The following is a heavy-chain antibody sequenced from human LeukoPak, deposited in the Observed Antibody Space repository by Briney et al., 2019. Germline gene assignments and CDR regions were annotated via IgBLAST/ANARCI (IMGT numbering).Heavy chain of an antibody. Sequence: SETLSLTCGVYGGSFSGYHWTWIRQPPGKGLEWIGNIFYSGSTYYSPSLRSRVTISLDTSRNQFSLKLNSVTAADTAVYYCAKSNGYGLVDIWGQGTMVTVSS. V-gene: IGHV4-34*12. J-gene: IGHJ3*02. CDR2: IFYSGST. CDR3: AKSNGYGLVDI. CDR1: GGSFSGYH. D-gene: IGHD3-10*01.